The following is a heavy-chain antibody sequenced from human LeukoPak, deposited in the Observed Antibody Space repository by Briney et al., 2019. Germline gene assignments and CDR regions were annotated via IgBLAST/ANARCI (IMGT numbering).Heavy chain of an antibody. CDR2: INPNSGGT. CDR1: GYTFTTYD. D-gene: IGHD2-8*01. J-gene: IGHJ5*01. Sequence: ASVKVSCKASGYTFTTYDINWVRQAPGQGLEWMGRINPNSGGTNYAQKFQGRVTMTRDTSISTAYMELSRLRSDDTAVYYCWASARKYASWGQEPWSPSPQ. V-gene: IGHV1-2*06. CDR3: WASARKYAS.